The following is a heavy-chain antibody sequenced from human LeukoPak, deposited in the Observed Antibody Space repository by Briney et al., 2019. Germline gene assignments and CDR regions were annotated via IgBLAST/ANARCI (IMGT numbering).Heavy chain of an antibody. D-gene: IGHD6-19*01. J-gene: IGHJ4*02. Sequence: PGGSLRLSCAASGFTFSSHAMTWVRQAPGKGLEWVSTISGGGDNTYYADSVKGRFTISRDNSKNMLYLQMNSLRAEDTAVYYCAKGPLIEVAGTTWDYWGQGTLVTVSS. CDR1: GFTFSSHA. CDR2: ISGGGDNT. V-gene: IGHV3-23*01. CDR3: AKGPLIEVAGTTWDY.